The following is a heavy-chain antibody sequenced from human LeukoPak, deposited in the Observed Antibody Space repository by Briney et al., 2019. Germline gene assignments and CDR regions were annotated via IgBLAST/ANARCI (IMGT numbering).Heavy chain of an antibody. V-gene: IGHV3-21*01. CDR2: ISSSSSYI. CDR1: GFTFSSYS. J-gene: IGHJ4*02. D-gene: IGHD5-24*01. Sequence: GGSLRLSYAASGFTFSSYSMNWVRQAPGKGLEWVSSISSSSSYIYYADSVKGRFTISRDNAKNSLYLQMKSLRAEDTAVYYCARDRNTGDGYNNWGQGTLVTVSS. CDR3: ARDRNTGDGYNN.